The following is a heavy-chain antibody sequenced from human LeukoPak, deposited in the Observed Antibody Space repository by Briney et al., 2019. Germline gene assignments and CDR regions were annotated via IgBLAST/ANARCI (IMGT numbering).Heavy chain of an antibody. CDR1: GFTVSSNN. CDR2: IYSGGST. D-gene: IGHD6-13*01. CDR3: AREGIAAAGTFDY. J-gene: IGHJ4*02. V-gene: IGHV3-53*01. Sequence: GGSLRLSCAASGFTVSSNNMNWVRQAPGKGLEWVSVIYSGGSTYYADSVKGRFTISRDNSKNTLYLQMNSLRAEDTALHYCAREGIAAAGTFDYWGQGTLVTVSS.